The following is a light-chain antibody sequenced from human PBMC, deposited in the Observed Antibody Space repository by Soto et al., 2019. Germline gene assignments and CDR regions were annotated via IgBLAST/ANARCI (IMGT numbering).Light chain of an antibody. CDR1: QSVRSSS. CDR3: QQYGSSPPRT. Sequence: EIVLTQSPGTLSLSPGDRATLSCRASQSVRSSSLAWYQQKPGQAPRLLIYGASSRATDIPDRFSGSGSGTDFTLTISGLEPEDFAVYYCQQYGSSPPRTFGQGTKVEI. V-gene: IGKV3-20*01. J-gene: IGKJ1*01. CDR2: GAS.